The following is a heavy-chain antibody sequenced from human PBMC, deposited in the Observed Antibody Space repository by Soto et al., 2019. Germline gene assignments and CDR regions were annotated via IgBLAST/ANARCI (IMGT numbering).Heavy chain of an antibody. CDR1: GFTFSSYA. J-gene: IGHJ3*02. V-gene: IGHV3-23*01. D-gene: IGHD2-15*01. Sequence: GGSLRLSCSASGFTFSSYAMNCVCQAPGKGLEWVSDISGSGGSTYYADSVKGPFTISRDSSKNTLYLQMNSLRAKDTAVYYCAKGHYWSPALVLDIWGKGTMVTVS. CDR3: AKGHYWSPALVLDI. CDR2: ISGSGGST.